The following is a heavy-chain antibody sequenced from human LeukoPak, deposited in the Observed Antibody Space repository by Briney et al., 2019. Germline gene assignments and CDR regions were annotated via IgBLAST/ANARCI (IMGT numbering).Heavy chain of an antibody. V-gene: IGHV3-21*01. D-gene: IGHD2-15*01. CDR3: ARDLSWTVAGYMDV. Sequence: GGSLRLSCAASGFTFSSYSMNWVRQAPGKGLEWVSSISSSSSYIYYADSVKGRFTISRDSAKNSLYLQMNSLRAEDTAVYYCARDLSWTVAGYMDVWGKGTTVTVSS. CDR2: ISSSSSYI. J-gene: IGHJ6*03. CDR1: GFTFSSYS.